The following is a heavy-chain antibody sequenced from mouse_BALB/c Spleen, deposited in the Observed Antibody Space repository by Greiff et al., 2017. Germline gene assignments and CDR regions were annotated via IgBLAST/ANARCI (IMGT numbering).Heavy chain of an antibody. J-gene: IGHJ2*01. V-gene: IGHV1S81*02. CDR2: INPSNGRT. CDR1: GYTFTSYW. Sequence: QVQLQQPGAELVKPGASVKLSCKASGYTFTSYWMHWVKQRPGQGLEWIGEINPSNGRTNYNEKFKSKATLTVDKSSSTAYMQLSSLTSEDSAVYYCARSAGYFDYWGQGTTLTVSS. CDR3: ARSAGYFDY.